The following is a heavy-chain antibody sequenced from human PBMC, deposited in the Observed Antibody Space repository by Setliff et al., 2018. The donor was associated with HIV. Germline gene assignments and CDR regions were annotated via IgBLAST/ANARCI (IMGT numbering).Heavy chain of an antibody. Sequence: GGSLRLSCAASGFTFSSYWMTWVRQAPGKGLEWVANIKQDGSEKYYMDSVKGRFTISRDNAKNSLYLQMNSLRAEDTAVYYCARGGDRRQLVLIDYWGQGTLVTVSS. V-gene: IGHV3-7*03. CDR3: ARGGDRRQLVLIDY. CDR1: GFTFSSYW. D-gene: IGHD6-13*01. J-gene: IGHJ4*02. CDR2: IKQDGSEK.